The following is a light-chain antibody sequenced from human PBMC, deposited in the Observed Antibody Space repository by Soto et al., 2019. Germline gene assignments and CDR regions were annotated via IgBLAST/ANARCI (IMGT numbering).Light chain of an antibody. J-gene: IGLJ2*01. CDR3: QTYDSSLSGRV. CDR1: NSNIGAGYD. CDR2: SDN. Sequence: QAVVTQAPSVSGAPGQRVTISCTGSNSNIGAGYDVMWYQQVPGTAPRLVIYSDNRRPSGVPDRFSGSKSGTSASLAITGLQAEDEADYYCQTYDSSLSGRVFGGGTKVTVL. V-gene: IGLV1-40*01.